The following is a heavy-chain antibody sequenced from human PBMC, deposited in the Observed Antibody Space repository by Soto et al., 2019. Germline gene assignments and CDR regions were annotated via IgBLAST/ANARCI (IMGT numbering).Heavy chain of an antibody. Sequence: QVQLQESGPGLVKPSQTLSLTCTVSGGSISDGAYYWSWIRQPPGKGLEWIGHIYNSGNTHNNPSTQRRXTXSLXTSKDHFTLNLNSVTPADTAVYSCASGLPRDKVDRWGQGTLVSVSS. J-gene: IGHJ4*02. CDR2: IYNSGNT. V-gene: IGHV4-30-4*01. CDR1: GGSISDGAYY. CDR3: ASGLPRDKVDR. D-gene: IGHD2-15*01.